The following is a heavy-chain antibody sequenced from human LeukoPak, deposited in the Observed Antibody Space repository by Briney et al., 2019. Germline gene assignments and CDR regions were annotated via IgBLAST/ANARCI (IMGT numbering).Heavy chain of an antibody. J-gene: IGHJ5*02. CDR2: IYPGYSDT. Sequence: NPGESLKISCKGSGYRFTSYWIGWARQMPGKGLEWVGIIYPGYSDTRYSPSFQGQVTISADKSISTAYLQWSSLKASDTAMYSCARTGGPRHWFDPWGQGTLVTVSS. CDR1: GYRFTSYW. D-gene: IGHD1-14*01. V-gene: IGHV5-51*01. CDR3: ARTGGPRHWFDP.